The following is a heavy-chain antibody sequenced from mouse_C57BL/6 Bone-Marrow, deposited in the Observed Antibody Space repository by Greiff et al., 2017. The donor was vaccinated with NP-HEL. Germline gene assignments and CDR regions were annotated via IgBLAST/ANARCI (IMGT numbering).Heavy chain of an antibody. CDR3: ARYYYGSSHWYFDV. V-gene: IGHV1-53*01. Sequence: QVQLQQPGTELVKPGASVKLSCKASGYTFTRYWMHWVKQRPGQGLEWIGNINPSNGGTNYNEKFKSKATLTVDKSSSTAYMQLSSLTSEDSAVYYCARYYYGSSHWYFDVWGTGTTVTVSS. CDR1: GYTFTRYW. CDR2: INPSNGGT. D-gene: IGHD1-1*01. J-gene: IGHJ1*03.